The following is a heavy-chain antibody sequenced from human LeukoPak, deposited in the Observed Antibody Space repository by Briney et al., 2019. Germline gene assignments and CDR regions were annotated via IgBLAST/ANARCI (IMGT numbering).Heavy chain of an antibody. J-gene: IGHJ3*02. V-gene: IGHV3-30*04. D-gene: IGHD2-2*01. CDR2: ISYDGSNK. CDR3: ARVRGRGVPADMRGFDI. Sequence: GGSLRLSCAASGFTFSSYAMHWVRQAPGKGLEWVAVISYDGSNKYYADSVKGRFTISRDNSKNTLYLQMNSLRAEDTAVYYCARVRGRGVPADMRGFDIWGQGTMVTVSS. CDR1: GFTFSSYA.